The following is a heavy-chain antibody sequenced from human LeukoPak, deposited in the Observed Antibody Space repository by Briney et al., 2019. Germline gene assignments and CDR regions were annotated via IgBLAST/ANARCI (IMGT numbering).Heavy chain of an antibody. V-gene: IGHV3-11*01. Sequence: GGSPTLSCAACGFPFSVYYMSWIRQATGKGLEGVSYISSSGSNIYYADSVKGRFTISKDNAKNSLYLQMNSLRAEDTAVYYCARDGSVGAIDYWGQGTLVTVSS. J-gene: IGHJ4*02. CDR1: GFPFSVYY. CDR2: ISSSGSNI. CDR3: ARDGSVGAIDY. D-gene: IGHD1-26*01.